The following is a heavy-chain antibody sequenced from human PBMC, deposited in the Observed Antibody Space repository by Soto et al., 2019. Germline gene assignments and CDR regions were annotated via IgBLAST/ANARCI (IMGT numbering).Heavy chain of an antibody. J-gene: IGHJ4*02. D-gene: IGHD5-12*01. CDR3: ARGGQEVATYYFDS. Sequence: QVQLQESGPGLVKPSGTLSLTCAVSSGSISSSNWWSWVRQPPGKGLEWIGEIYHSGSTNYNPSLKSRVTISVDKYKNQVSLKLSSVTAADTAVYYGARGGQEVATYYFDSWGQGTLVTVSS. CDR2: IYHSGST. CDR1: SGSISSSNW. V-gene: IGHV4-4*02.